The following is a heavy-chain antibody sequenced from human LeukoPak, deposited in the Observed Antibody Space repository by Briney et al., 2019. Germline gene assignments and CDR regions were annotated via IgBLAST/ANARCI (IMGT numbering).Heavy chain of an antibody. Sequence: PGGSLRLSCAASGFTFSGSAMHWVRQASGKGLEWVGRIRSKANSYATAYAASVKGRFTISRDDSKNTAYLQMNSLKTEDTAVYYCTRQRYYYMDVWGKGTTVTISS. CDR1: GFTFSGSA. CDR2: IRSKANSYAT. CDR3: TRQRYYYMDV. J-gene: IGHJ6*03. V-gene: IGHV3-73*01.